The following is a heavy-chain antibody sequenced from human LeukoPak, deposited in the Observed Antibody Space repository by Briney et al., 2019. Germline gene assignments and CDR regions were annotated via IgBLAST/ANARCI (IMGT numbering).Heavy chain of an antibody. CDR1: GFTLSTYS. J-gene: IGHJ4*02. Sequence: GGSLRLSCTVSGFTLSTYSLNWVRRAPGKGLEWVSLMTNSRSYYADSVKGRFTISRDNSKNTLYLQMNSLRAEDTAVYYCARETGLLEWRCYFDYWGQGTLVTVSS. D-gene: IGHD3-3*01. CDR3: ARETGLLEWRCYFDY. V-gene: IGHV3-21*01. CDR2: MTNSRSY.